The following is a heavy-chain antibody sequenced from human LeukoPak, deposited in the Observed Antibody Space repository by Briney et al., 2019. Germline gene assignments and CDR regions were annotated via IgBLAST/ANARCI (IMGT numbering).Heavy chain of an antibody. CDR3: ARVENYLDY. Sequence: GGSLRLSCAASGFTFSAHYMDWVREPPGKGLEWVGRIRNKDNKYITVYAASVIGRYTTSRDDSKNRLYLQMKSLKTEDAAVYYCARVENYLDYWGQGTLVIVSS. CDR2: IRNKDNKYIT. V-gene: IGHV3-72*01. J-gene: IGHJ4*02. CDR1: GFTFSAHY. D-gene: IGHD2/OR15-2a*01.